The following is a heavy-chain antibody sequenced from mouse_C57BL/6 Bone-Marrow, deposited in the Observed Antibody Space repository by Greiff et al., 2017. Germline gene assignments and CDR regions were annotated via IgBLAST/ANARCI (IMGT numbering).Heavy chain of an antibody. V-gene: IGHV5-12*01. J-gene: IGHJ3*01. Sequence: EVNVVESGGGLVQPGGSLKLSCAASGFTFSDYYMYWVRQTPEKRLEWVAYISNGGGSTYYPDTVKGRFTISRDNAKNTLYLQMSRLKSEDTAMYYCASPYYGSSPFAYWGQGTLVTVSA. CDR2: ISNGGGST. CDR1: GFTFSDYY. CDR3: ASPYYGSSPFAY. D-gene: IGHD1-1*01.